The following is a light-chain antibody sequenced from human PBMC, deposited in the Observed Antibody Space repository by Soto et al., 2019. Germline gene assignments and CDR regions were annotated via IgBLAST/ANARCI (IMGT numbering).Light chain of an antibody. J-gene: IGLJ2*01. Sequence: QSALTQPASVSGSPGQSITISCTGTSSDVGGYNYVSWYQQHPGKAPKLMIYDVSNRPSGVSNRFSGSKSGNTASLTISGXXXXXXADYYCSSYTSSSAVVFGGGTKLTVL. CDR1: SSDVGGYNY. CDR2: DVS. CDR3: SSYTSSSAVV. V-gene: IGLV2-14*01.